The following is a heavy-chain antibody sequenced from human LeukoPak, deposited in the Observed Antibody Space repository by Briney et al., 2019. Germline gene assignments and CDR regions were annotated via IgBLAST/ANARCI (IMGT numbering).Heavy chain of an antibody. CDR3: ARDNSVVVTAY. CDR1: GFTFSSYS. CDR2: ISSSSSYI. J-gene: IGHJ4*02. D-gene: IGHD2-21*02. Sequence: GGSPRLSCAASGFTFSSYSMNWVRQAPGKGLEWVSSISSSSSYIYYADLVKGRFTISRDNAKNSLYLQMNSLRAEDTAVYYCARDNSVVVTAYWGQGTLVTVSS. V-gene: IGHV3-21*01.